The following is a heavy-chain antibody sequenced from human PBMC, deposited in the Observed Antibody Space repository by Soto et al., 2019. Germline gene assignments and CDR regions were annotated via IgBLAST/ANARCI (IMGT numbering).Heavy chain of an antibody. CDR2: IWYDGSKT. V-gene: IGHV3-33*03. Sequence: PGGSLRLSCAASGMTFNRNGMHWVRQAPGKGLEWVAVIWYDGSKTAYSDSVKGRFTISRDNAKNTLYLQMNSVRDEDTAIYYCARYNGDSSGSPDAFDIWGQGTMVTVSS. J-gene: IGHJ3*02. CDR3: ARYNGDSSGSPDAFDI. D-gene: IGHD3-22*01. CDR1: GMTFNRNG.